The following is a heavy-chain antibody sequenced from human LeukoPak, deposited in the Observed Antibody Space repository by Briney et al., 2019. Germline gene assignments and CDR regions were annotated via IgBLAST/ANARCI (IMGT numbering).Heavy chain of an antibody. V-gene: IGHV3-49*04. Sequence: GGSLRLSCTTSGLTFGDYAVSWVRQAPGKGLEWVGVIRSKAYGGTTESAPSVKDRFSILRDDSKSIAYLQMNSLRTEDAAVYYCTRAFEPNTGWYIHFYWGQGTLVTVSS. CDR2: IRSKAYGGTT. D-gene: IGHD6-19*01. CDR3: TRAFEPNTGWYIHFY. CDR1: GLTFGDYA. J-gene: IGHJ4*02.